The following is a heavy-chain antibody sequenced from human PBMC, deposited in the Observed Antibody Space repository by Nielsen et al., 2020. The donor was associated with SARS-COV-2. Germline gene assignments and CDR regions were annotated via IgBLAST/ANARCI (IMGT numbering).Heavy chain of an antibody. CDR3: ARHGVRGVITMDV. J-gene: IGHJ6*04. Sequence: VRQMRGNGLEWVGRIDPSDSYTNYSPSFQGHVTISADQSISTAYLQWSSLKASDTAMYYCARHGVRGVITMDVWGKGTTVTVSS. CDR2: IDPSDSYT. D-gene: IGHD3-10*01. V-gene: IGHV5-10-1*01.